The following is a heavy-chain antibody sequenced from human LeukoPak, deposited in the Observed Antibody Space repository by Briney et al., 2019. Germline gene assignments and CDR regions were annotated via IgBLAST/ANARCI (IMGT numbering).Heavy chain of an antibody. CDR1: GGSFSGYY. V-gene: IGHV4-34*01. Sequence: SETLSLTCAVYGGSFSGYYWSWIRQPPGKGLEGIGEINHSGSTNYNPSLKSRVTISVDTSKNQFSLKLSSVTAADTAVYYCARGRVLLWFGELAPXNWFDPXXXGTLVTV. CDR3: ARGRVLLWFGELAPXNWFDP. CDR2: INHSGST. D-gene: IGHD3-10*01. J-gene: IGHJ5*02.